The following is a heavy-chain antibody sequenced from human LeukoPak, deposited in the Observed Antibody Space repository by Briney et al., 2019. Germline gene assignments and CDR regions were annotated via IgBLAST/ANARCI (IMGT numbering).Heavy chain of an antibody. CDR2: IYYSGST. D-gene: IGHD6-13*01. V-gene: IGHV4-59*08. Sequence: ETLSLTCTVSGGSISSYYWSWIRQPPGKGLEWIGYIYYSGSTNYNPSLKSRVTISVDTSKNQFSLKLGSVTAADTAVYYCARHGDSSSWYGVREVDYWGQGTLVTVSS. J-gene: IGHJ4*02. CDR3: ARHGDSSSWYGVREVDY. CDR1: GGSISSYY.